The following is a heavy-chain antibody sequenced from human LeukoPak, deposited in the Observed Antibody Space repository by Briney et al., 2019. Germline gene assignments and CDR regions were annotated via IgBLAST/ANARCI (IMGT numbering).Heavy chain of an antibody. J-gene: IGHJ3*02. CDR2: IRYDGSNK. CDR3: ASVTQWELRGVDI. CDR1: GFTFSSYG. D-gene: IGHD1-26*01. V-gene: IGHV3-30*02. Sequence: GGSVRLSCAASGFTFSSYGMHWVRQAPGKGREWVEFIRYDGSNKYYADSVKGRFTISRDNSKNTLYLQMNSLRAEDTAVYYCASVTQWELRGVDILGQGTIVTVSS.